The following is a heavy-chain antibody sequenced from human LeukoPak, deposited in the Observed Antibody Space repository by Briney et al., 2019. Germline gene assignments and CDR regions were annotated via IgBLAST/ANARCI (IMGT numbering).Heavy chain of an antibody. J-gene: IGHJ3*02. CDR1: GGSFSGYY. Sequence: SETLSLTCAVYGGSFSGYYWSWLRQPPGKGLEWIGEINHSGSTNYNPSLKSRVTISVDTSKNQFSLKLSSVTAADTAVYYCARVLLNTYYYDSSGYFFDAFDIWGQGTMVTVSS. V-gene: IGHV4-34*01. D-gene: IGHD3-22*01. CDR3: ARVLLNTYYYDSSGYFFDAFDI. CDR2: INHSGST.